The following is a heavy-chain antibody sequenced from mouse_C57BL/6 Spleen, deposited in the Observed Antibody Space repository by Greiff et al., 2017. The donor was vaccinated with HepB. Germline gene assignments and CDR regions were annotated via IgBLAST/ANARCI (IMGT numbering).Heavy chain of an antibody. V-gene: IGHV14-4*01. Sequence: EVQLVESGAELVRPGASVKLSCTASGFNIKDDYMHWVKQRPEQGLEWIGWIDPENGDTEYASKFQGKATITADTSSNTAYLQLSSLTSEDTAVYYCTTTAQAGYWGQGTSVTVSS. D-gene: IGHD3-2*02. J-gene: IGHJ4*01. CDR2: IDPENGDT. CDR3: TTTAQAGY. CDR1: GFNIKDDY.